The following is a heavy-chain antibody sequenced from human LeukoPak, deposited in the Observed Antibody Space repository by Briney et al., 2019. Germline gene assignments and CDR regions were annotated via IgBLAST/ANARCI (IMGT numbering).Heavy chain of an antibody. CDR1: GYSISSDYY. V-gene: IGHV4-38-2*01. CDR3: ARVLTTRSVTARDY. J-gene: IGHJ4*02. D-gene: IGHD1-1*01. Sequence: PSETLSLTCAVSGYSISSDYYWGWIRQPPGKGLEWIGNIYHSGSTYYNPSLKSRVTISVDTSKNQFSLKLSSVTAADTAVYYCARVLTTRSVTARDYWGQGTLVTVSS. CDR2: IYHSGST.